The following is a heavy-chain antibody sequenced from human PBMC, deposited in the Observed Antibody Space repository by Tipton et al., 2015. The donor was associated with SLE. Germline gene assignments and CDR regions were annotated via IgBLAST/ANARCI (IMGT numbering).Heavy chain of an antibody. CDR3: ASLFGTEEDY. CDR2: ISYDGSKK. D-gene: IGHD2-21*01. J-gene: IGHJ4*02. Sequence: SLRLSCPASRFTFRRYDIHWVRQAPGKGLEWVAMISYDGSKKYFGDSVRGRFTISRDNFNNMAFLQMNSLRPEDTGVYYCASLFGTEEDYWGRGTLVSVSS. CDR1: RFTFRRYD. V-gene: IGHV3-30*03.